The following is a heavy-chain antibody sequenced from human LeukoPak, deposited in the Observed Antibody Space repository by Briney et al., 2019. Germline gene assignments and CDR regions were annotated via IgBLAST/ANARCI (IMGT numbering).Heavy chain of an antibody. CDR2: ISGSGGST. D-gene: IGHD3-16*02. Sequence: PGGSLRLSCAASGFTFSSYAMSWVRQAPGKGLEWVSAISGSGGSTYYADSVKGRFTISRDNSKNTLYLQMNSLRAEDTAVYYCAKDLLITFGGVIVPNVLWGQGTLVTVSS. CDR3: AKDLLITFGGVIVPNVL. CDR1: GFTFSSYA. J-gene: IGHJ4*02. V-gene: IGHV3-23*01.